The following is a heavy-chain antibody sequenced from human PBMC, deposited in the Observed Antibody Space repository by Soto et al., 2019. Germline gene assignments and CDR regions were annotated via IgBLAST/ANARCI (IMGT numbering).Heavy chain of an antibody. CDR3: ARRGPGTYFDY. V-gene: IGHV3-23*01. CDR1: GFTFSSYA. J-gene: IGHJ4*02. Sequence: EVPLLESGGGLVQPGGSLRLSCAASGFTFSSYAMRWVRQAPGKGLEWVSAVSGSGGSTYYADSVKGRFTISRDNSKNTLYLQMNILRAEDTAVYCCARRGPGTYFDYWGQGTLVTVSS. CDR2: VSGSGGST. D-gene: IGHD6-13*01.